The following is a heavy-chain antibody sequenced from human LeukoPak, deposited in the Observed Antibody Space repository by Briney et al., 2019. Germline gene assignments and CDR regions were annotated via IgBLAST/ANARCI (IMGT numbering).Heavy chain of an antibody. CDR3: ARGVGYYDILTGYFFDP. Sequence: GGSLRLSCAASGFTFSSYGMHWVRQAPGKGLEWVSRINSDGSSTSYADSVKGRFTISRDNAKNTLYLQMNSLRAEDTAVYYCARGVGYYDILTGYFFDPWGQGTLVTVSS. J-gene: IGHJ5*02. CDR2: INSDGSST. V-gene: IGHV3-74*01. CDR1: GFTFSSYG. D-gene: IGHD3-9*01.